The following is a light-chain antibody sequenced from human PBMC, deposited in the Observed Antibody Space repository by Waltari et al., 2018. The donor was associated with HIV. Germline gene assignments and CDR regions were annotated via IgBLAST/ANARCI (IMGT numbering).Light chain of an antibody. V-gene: IGKV1-33*01. Sequence: EIEMRQSPATLSASVGERVTLNCQASQDVKEYLNWYQQKPGQAPNLLIYDAVNLTTGVPARFSGSGSGTEFTFTISSLQSEDIAAYYCQQYDNVPSITFGLGTKLEIK. CDR3: QQYDNVPSIT. CDR1: QDVKEY. J-gene: IGKJ4*01. CDR2: DAV.